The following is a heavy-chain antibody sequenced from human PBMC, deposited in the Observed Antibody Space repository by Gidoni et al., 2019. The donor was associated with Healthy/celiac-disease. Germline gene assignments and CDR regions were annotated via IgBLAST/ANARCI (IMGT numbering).Heavy chain of an antibody. J-gene: IGHJ3*02. CDR1: GFTFSSYG. D-gene: IGHD1-1*01. CDR2: IWYDGSNK. CDR3: ARDLGRTTGAFDI. Sequence: QVQLVESGGGVVQPGRSLRLSCAASGFTFSSYGMHWVRQAPGKGLGWVAVIWYDGSNKYYADSVKGRFTISRDNSKNTLYLQMNSLRAEDTAVYYCARDLGRTTGAFDIWGQGTMVTVSS. V-gene: IGHV3-33*01.